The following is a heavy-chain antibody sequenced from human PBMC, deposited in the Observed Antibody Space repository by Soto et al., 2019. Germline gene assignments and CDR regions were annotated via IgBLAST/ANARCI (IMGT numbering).Heavy chain of an antibody. Sequence: LSLTCAVSGGSISSSNWWSWVRQPPGKGLEWIGEIYHSGSTNYNPSLKSRVTISVDKSKNQFSLKLSSVTAADTAVYYCAREPEGIAVAGTGYWGQGTLVTVSS. CDR1: GGSISSSNW. J-gene: IGHJ4*02. CDR2: IYHSGST. CDR3: AREPEGIAVAGTGY. V-gene: IGHV4-4*02. D-gene: IGHD6-19*01.